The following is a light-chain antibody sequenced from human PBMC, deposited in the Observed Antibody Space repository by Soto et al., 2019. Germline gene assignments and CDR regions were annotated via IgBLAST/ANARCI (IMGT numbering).Light chain of an antibody. CDR2: DDR. Sequence: SYELTQPPSVSVAPGQTARITCGGTNIGRKSVHRYQQKPGQAPVVVVYDDRDRPSGIPERFSGSNSGNTAALTISRVEAGDEADYYCQLWDSTSDHVVFGGGTKLTVL. CDR3: QLWDSTSDHVV. V-gene: IGLV3-21*02. J-gene: IGLJ2*01. CDR1: NIGRKS.